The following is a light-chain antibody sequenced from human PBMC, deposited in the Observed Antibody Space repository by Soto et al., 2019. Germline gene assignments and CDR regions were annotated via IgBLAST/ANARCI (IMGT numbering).Light chain of an antibody. V-gene: IGKV3-11*01. Sequence: EVVLTQSQATLSLSPGQRATLSCRAIHSVGTNLILYQQKPGQRPRIHISYASNRATGIPVRFSGGGSGTDFTLTIMSLEPEDFAVCYCQRSCNWLTFGQGTKVDIK. CDR1: HSVGTN. CDR3: QRSCNWLT. J-gene: IGKJ1*01. CDR2: YAS.